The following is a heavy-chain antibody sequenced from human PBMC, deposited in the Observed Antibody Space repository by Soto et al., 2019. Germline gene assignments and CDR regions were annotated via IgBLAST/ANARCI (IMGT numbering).Heavy chain of an antibody. Sequence: PSETLSLTCTVSGGSLKSGGYYWSWIRQHPGKGLEWIANIHYGGNAYYSPSLTTRATFSRDTSKNRVSLELRSVTAADTAVYYCARVNVTLDLWGLGTLVTVSS. J-gene: IGHJ4*02. CDR1: GGSLKSGGYY. CDR3: ARVNVTLDL. V-gene: IGHV4-39*01. CDR2: IHYGGNA. D-gene: IGHD2-21*02.